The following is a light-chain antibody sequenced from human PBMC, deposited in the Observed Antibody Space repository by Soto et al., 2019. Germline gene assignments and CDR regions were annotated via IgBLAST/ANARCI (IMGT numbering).Light chain of an antibody. CDR3: QQYFASPCT. J-gene: IGKJ1*01. CDR2: ATS. V-gene: IGKV3-20*01. Sequence: EIVLTQSPGTLSSSPGERATLSCRASQSIGNRYFAWYQHKPGPAPRLLIYATSSRATGIPDWFSGSGSGTDFTLTINRLEPEDFAVYYCQQYFASPCTFGQGTKVYIK. CDR1: QSIGNRY.